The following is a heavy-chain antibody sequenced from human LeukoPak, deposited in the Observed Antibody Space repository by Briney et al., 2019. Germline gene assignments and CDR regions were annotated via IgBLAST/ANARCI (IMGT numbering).Heavy chain of an antibody. CDR2: ISGSGGST. CDR1: GFTFSSYA. CDR3: AKEPPRGYCSSTSCHP. V-gene: IGHV3-23*01. J-gene: IGHJ5*02. D-gene: IGHD2-2*01. Sequence: PGGSLRLSCTASGFTFSSYAMSWVRQAPGKGLEWVSAISGSGGSTYYADSVKGRSTISRDNSKNTLYLQMNSLRAEDTAVYYCAKEPPRGYCSSTSCHPLGQGTLVTVSS.